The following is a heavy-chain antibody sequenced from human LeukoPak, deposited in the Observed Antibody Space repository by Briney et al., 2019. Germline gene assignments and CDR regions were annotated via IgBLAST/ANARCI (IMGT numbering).Heavy chain of an antibody. CDR2: INPNSGGT. J-gene: IGHJ6*02. D-gene: IGHD3-10*01. CDR1: GYTFTGYY. Sequence: ASVKVSCKASGYTFTGYYMHWVRQAPGQGLEWMGWINPNSGGTNYAQRFQGRVTMTRETSISTAYMELSSLRSDDTAVYYCAKDYYYHSGRGSGGMDVWGQGTTVTVSS. V-gene: IGHV1-2*02. CDR3: AKDYYYHSGRGSGGMDV.